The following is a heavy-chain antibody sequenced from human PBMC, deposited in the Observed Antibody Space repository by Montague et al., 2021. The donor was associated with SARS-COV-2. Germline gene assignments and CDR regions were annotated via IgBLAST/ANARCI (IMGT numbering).Heavy chain of an antibody. CDR1: GGSISNYY. CDR3: ARVRYYGSGTSLGMDV. D-gene: IGHD3-10*01. CDR2: ISHSGST. Sequence: SETLSLTCTVSGGSISNYYWSWIRQPPGKGLEWIGEISHSGSTNYNPSLKSRVTISVDTSKNQFTLKLSSVTAADTAVYYCARVRYYGSGTSLGMDVWGQGTTVTVSS. J-gene: IGHJ6*02. V-gene: IGHV4-34*01.